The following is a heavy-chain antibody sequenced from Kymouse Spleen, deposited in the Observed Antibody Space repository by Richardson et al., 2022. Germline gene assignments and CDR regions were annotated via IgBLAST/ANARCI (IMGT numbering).Heavy chain of an antibody. V-gene: IGHV3-21*03. CDR3: ARDHGSGSYYYYYGMDV. J-gene: IGHJ6*02. Sequence: EVQLVESGGGLVKPGGSLRLSCAASGFTFSSYSMNWVRQAPGKGLEWVSSISSSSSYIYYADSVKGRFTISRDNAKNSLYLQMNSLRAEDTAVYYCARDHGSGSYYYYYGMDVWGQGTTVTVSS. D-gene: IGHD3-10*01. CDR1: GFTFSSYS. CDR2: ISSSSSYI.